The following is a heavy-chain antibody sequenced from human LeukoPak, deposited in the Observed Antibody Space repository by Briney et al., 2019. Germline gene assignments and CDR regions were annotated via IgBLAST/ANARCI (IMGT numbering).Heavy chain of an antibody. CDR1: GGTFSSYA. J-gene: IGHJ5*02. D-gene: IGHD2-2*01. Sequence: SVKVSCKASGGTFSSYAISWVRQAPGQGLEWMGRIIPIFGIANYAQKFQGRVTITADKSTSTAYTELSSLRSEDTAVYYCARDVETDCSSTSCYYNWFDPWGQGTLVTVSS. CDR2: IIPIFGIA. CDR3: ARDVETDCSSTSCYYNWFDP. V-gene: IGHV1-69*04.